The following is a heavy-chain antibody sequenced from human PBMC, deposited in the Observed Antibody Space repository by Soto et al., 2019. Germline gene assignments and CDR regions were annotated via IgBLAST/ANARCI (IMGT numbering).Heavy chain of an antibody. CDR2: IYYSGST. CDR3: ARLPAVAGQYYFDY. V-gene: IGHV4-59*08. CDR1: GGSISSYY. D-gene: IGHD6-19*01. J-gene: IGHJ4*02. Sequence: SETLSLTCTVSGGSISSYYWSWIRQPPGKGLEWIGYIYYSGSTNYNPSLKSRVTISVDTSKNQFSLKLSSVTAADPAVYYCARLPAVAGQYYFDYWGQGTLVTVSS.